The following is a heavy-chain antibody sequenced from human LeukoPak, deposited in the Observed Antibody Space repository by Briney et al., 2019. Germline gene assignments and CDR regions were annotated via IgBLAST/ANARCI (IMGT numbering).Heavy chain of an antibody. D-gene: IGHD6-13*01. J-gene: IGHJ4*02. V-gene: IGHV4-39*01. CDR3: ARQKGGGIAAASNFDY. CDR2: IYYSGST. Sequence: SETLSLTCTVSGGSISSSSYYWGWIRQPPGKGLEWIGSIYYSGSTYYNPSLKSRVTISVDTSKNQFSLKLSSVTAADTAVYYCARQKGGGIAAASNFDYWGQGTLVTVSS. CDR1: GGSISSSSYY.